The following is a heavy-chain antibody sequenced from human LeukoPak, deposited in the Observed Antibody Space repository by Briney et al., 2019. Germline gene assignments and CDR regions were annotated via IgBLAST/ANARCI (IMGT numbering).Heavy chain of an antibody. V-gene: IGHV4-4*07. Sequence: SETLSLTCTVSGGSLSSYYWNWIRQPAGKGLEWIGRIYTSGSTNYNPSLKSRVTMSVDTSKNQFSLKLSSVTAADTAVYYCARERMTTVTIWFDPWGQGTLVTVSS. D-gene: IGHD4-17*01. CDR1: GGSLSSYY. CDR2: IYTSGST. J-gene: IGHJ5*02. CDR3: ARERMTTVTIWFDP.